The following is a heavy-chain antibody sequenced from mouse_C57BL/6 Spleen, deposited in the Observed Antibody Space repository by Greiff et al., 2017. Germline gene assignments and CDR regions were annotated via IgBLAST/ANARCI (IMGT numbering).Heavy chain of an antibody. CDR2: IYPGDGDT. CDR1: GYAFSSYW. CDR3: ARSNYGSTTPFYWYFDV. J-gene: IGHJ1*03. Sequence: VQLQQSGAELVKPGASVKISCKASGYAFSSYWMNWVKQRPGTGLEWIGQIYPGDGDTNYNGKFKGKATLTADKSSSTAYMQLSSLTSEDSAVYFCARSNYGSTTPFYWYFDVWGTGTTVTVSS. V-gene: IGHV1-80*01. D-gene: IGHD1-1*01.